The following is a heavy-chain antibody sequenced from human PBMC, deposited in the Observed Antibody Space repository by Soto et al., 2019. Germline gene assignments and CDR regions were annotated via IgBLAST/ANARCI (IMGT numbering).Heavy chain of an antibody. D-gene: IGHD3-22*01. CDR2: IIPIFGTA. CDR3: ARDRYYYDSSGYPLDY. Sequence: VASVKVSCKASGGTFSSYAISWVRQAPGQGLEWMGGIIPIFGTANYAQKFQGRVTITADKATSTAYMELSSLRSEDTAVYYCARDRYYYDSSGYPLDYWGQGTLVTVSS. CDR1: GGTFSSYA. V-gene: IGHV1-69*06. J-gene: IGHJ4*02.